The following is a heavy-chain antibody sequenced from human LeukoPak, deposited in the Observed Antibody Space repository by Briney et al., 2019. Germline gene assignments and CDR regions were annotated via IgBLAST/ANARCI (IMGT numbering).Heavy chain of an antibody. CDR1: GFTFDDYA. D-gene: IGHD3-22*01. CDR3: AKDKGHYYDSSGYPDY. J-gene: IGHJ4*02. Sequence: GRSLRLSCAASGFTFDDYAMHWVRQAPGKGLEWVSGISWNSGSIGYADSVKGRFTISRDNAKNSLYLQMNSLRAEDTALYCCAKDKGHYYDSSGYPDYWGQGTLVTVSS. V-gene: IGHV3-9*01. CDR2: ISWNSGSI.